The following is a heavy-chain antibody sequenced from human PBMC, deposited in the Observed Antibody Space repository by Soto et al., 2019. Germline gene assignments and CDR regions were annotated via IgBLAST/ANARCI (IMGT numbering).Heavy chain of an antibody. J-gene: IGHJ6*02. CDR2: ISAYNGNT. Sequence: QVQLVQSGAEVKKPGASVKVSCKASGYTFTSYGISWVRQAPGQGREWMRWISAYNGNTNYAQKLQGRVTMTTDTATSTAYMELRSLRSDDTAVYYCARDGGNFNYYYYYGMDVWGQGTTVTVSS. D-gene: IGHD2-21*02. CDR3: ARDGGNFNYYYYYGMDV. CDR1: GYTFTSYG. V-gene: IGHV1-18*04.